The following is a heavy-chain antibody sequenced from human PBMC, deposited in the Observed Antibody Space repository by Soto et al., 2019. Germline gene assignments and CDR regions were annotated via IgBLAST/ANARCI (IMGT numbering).Heavy chain of an antibody. Sequence: ASVKVSCKASGGTFSSYTISWVRQAPGQGLEWMGRIIPILGIANYAQKFQGRVTITADKSTSTAYMELSSLRSEDTAVYYCARDNYRGSSSWGYYYYMDVWGKGTTVTVSS. CDR3: ARDNYRGSSSWGYYYYMDV. D-gene: IGHD6-13*01. CDR1: GGTFSSYT. J-gene: IGHJ6*03. CDR2: IIPILGIA. V-gene: IGHV1-69*04.